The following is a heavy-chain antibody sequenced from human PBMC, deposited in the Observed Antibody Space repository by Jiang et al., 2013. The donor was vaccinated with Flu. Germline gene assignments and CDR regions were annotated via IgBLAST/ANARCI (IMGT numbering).Heavy chain of an antibody. V-gene: IGHV4-30-4*01. CDR2: SITVGNT. CDR3: ARTRALCSSTRCYRGGWFDP. D-gene: IGHD2-2*02. Sequence: QVQLQESGPGLVKPSQTLSLTCTVSGGSISSGGYYWSWIRQPPGRAWSGLGTSITVGNTYYSPSLKSRVIISLDTSKNQFSLRLSSVTAADTAVYFCARTRALCSSTRCYRGGWFDPWGQGTLVTVSS. J-gene: IGHJ5*02. CDR1: GGSISSGGYY.